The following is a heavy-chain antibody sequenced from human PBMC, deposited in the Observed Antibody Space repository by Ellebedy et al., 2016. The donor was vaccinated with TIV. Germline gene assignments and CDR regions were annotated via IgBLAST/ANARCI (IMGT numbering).Heavy chain of an antibody. J-gene: IGHJ6*02. CDR2: INPSGGST. V-gene: IGHV1-46*01. D-gene: IGHD3-3*01. Sequence: ASVKVSXKASRYTFTSYYMHWVRQAPGQGLEWMGIINPSGGSTSYAQKFQGRVTMTTDTSTSTAYMELRSLRSEDTAVYYCAKTGRGETYYDFWSGYVVMDVWGQGTTVTVSS. CDR3: AKTGRGETYYDFWSGYVVMDV. CDR1: RYTFTSYY.